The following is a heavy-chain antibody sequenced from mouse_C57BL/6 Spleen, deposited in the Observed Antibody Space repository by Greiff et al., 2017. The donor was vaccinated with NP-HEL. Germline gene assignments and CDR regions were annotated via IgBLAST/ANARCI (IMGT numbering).Heavy chain of an antibody. Sequence: QVQLQQPGAELVKPGASVKLSCKASGYTFTSYWMQWVKQRPGQGLEWIGEIDPSDSYTNYNQKFKGKATLTVDTSSSTAYMQLSSLTSEDSAVYYCARSYSNYVHFDYWGQGTTLTVSS. CDR2: IDPSDSYT. D-gene: IGHD2-5*01. CDR1: GYTFTSYW. J-gene: IGHJ2*01. V-gene: IGHV1-50*01. CDR3: ARSYSNYVHFDY.